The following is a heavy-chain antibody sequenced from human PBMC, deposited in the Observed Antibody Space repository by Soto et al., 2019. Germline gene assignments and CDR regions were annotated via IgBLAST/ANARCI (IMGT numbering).Heavy chain of an antibody. J-gene: IGHJ4*02. V-gene: IGHV3-48*01. Sequence: PGGSLRLSCAASGFTFRNYNMNWVRQAPGKGLEWVAHISLGGTTVDYADSVKGRFTISRDNSKNTLYLQMSSLRAEDTAVYYCVKNRGSWYGPSDYWGKGTLVTVSS. CDR1: GFTFRNYN. CDR2: ISLGGTTV. D-gene: IGHD6-13*01. CDR3: VKNRGSWYGPSDY.